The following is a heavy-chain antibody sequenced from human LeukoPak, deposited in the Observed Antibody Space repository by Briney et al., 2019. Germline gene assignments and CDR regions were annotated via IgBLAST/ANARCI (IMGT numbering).Heavy chain of an antibody. Sequence: ASETLSLTCTVSGGSVCSYYWSWTRRSPGKELEWIGYMYYSGRTNYNPSLKSRVTISVDTSKNQSSLKLSSVTPADTAVYYCARGGGGSPACDYGGQGRLVTVSS. CDR1: GGSVCSYY. V-gene: IGHV4-59*02. D-gene: IGHD1-26*01. CDR2: MYYSGRT. J-gene: IGHJ4*02. CDR3: ARGGGGSPACDY.